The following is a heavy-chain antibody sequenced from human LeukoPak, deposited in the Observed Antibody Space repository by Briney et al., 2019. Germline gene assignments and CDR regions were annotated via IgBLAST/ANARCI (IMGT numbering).Heavy chain of an antibody. D-gene: IGHD1-1*01. CDR1: GFTFSSYA. V-gene: IGHV3-23*01. CDR2: ISNTGGST. Sequence: GGSLRLSCAASGFTFSSYAMSWVRQAPGKGLEWVSGISNTGGSTYYADSVKGRFTISRDNSKNTLYLQMSSLRAEDTAVYYCVKGDWNDPPSLYNDYWGQGTPVTVSS. CDR3: VKGDWNDPPSLYNDY. J-gene: IGHJ4*02.